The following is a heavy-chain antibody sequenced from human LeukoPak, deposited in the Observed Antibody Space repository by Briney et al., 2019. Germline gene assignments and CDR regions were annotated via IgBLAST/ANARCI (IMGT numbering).Heavy chain of an antibody. D-gene: IGHD2-15*01. CDR1: GYSISSGYY. CDR2: IYHSGST. CDR3: ARDIRGSCFDY. V-gene: IGHV4-38-2*02. Sequence: PSETLSLTCAVSGYSISSGYYWGWIRQSPGKGLEWIGSIYHSGSTYYNPSLKSRVTISVDTSKNQFSLKLSSVTAADTAVYYCARDIRGSCFDYWGQGTLVTVSS. J-gene: IGHJ4*02.